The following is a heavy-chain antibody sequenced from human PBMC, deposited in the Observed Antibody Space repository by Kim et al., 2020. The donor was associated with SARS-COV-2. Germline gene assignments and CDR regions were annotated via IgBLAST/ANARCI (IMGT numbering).Heavy chain of an antibody. J-gene: IGHJ4*02. Sequence: SETLSLTCTVSGGSISSGDYYWSWIRQPPGKGLEWIGYIYYSGSTYYNPSLKSRVTISVDTSKNQFSLKLSSVTAADTAVYYCARGEQGDDQPPFDYWGQGTLVTVSS. CDR2: IYYSGST. CDR3: ARGEQGDDQPPFDY. CDR1: GGSISSGDYY. V-gene: IGHV4-30-4*01. D-gene: IGHD3-16*01.